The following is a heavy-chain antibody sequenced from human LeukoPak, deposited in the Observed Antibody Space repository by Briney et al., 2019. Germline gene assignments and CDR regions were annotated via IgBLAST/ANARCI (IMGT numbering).Heavy chain of an antibody. CDR3: PREALGDAFDI. D-gene: IGHD1-26*01. Sequence: GGSLRLSCAASGFTFSSYWMHWVRQAPGKGLVLVSRINSDGSSTSYADSVKGRFTISRDNDKNTPYLQMNSLRAEDTAVYYCPREALGDAFDIWGQGTMVTVSS. J-gene: IGHJ3*02. CDR2: INSDGSST. V-gene: IGHV3-74*01. CDR1: GFTFSSYW.